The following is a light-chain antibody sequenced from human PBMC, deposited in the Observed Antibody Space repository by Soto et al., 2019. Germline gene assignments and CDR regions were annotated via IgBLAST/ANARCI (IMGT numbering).Light chain of an antibody. J-gene: IGLJ2*01. CDR2: DVN. V-gene: IGLV2-14*03. Sequence: QSALTQPASVSGSPGQSITISCTGTSSDVGAYNFVSWDQHHPGKAPQLIIYDVNNRPSGVSDRFSGSKSGNTASLTISGLQAEDEADYYCSSYTTTATRLFGGGTKLTVL. CDR1: SSDVGAYNF. CDR3: SSYTTTATRL.